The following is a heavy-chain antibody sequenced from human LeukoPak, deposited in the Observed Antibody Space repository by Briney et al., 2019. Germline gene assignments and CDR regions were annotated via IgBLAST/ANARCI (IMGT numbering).Heavy chain of an antibody. CDR1: GFTFSSYA. CDR2: ISGSGGST. D-gene: IGHD1-26*01. J-gene: IGHJ4*02. V-gene: IGHV3-23*01. CDR3: AESSGAGSYFVYFDY. Sequence: PGGSLRLSCAASGFTFSSYAMSWVRQAPGKGLEWVSAISGSGGSTYYADSVKGRFTISRDNSKNTLYLQMNSLRAEDTAVYYCAESSGAGSYFVYFDYWGQGTLVTVSS.